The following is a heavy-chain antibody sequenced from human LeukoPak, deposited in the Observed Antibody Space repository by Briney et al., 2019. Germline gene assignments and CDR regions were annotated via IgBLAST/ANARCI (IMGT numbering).Heavy chain of an antibody. J-gene: IGHJ6*02. D-gene: IGHD2-21*02. CDR2: IKQDGSEK. CDR3: ARGTAMELNYFGLDV. Sequence: PGRSLRLSCAASGFTFSRNWMTWVRQAPGKGLQWVANIKQDGSEKNYVDSVKGRFTISRDNAKNSVYLQMNSLRAEDTAVYYCARGTAMELNYFGLDVWGQGTTVTVSS. V-gene: IGHV3-7*03. CDR1: GFTFSRNW.